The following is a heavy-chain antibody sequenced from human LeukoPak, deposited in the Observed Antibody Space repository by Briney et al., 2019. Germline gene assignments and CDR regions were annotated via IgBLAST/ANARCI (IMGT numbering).Heavy chain of an antibody. D-gene: IGHD3-10*01. Sequence: ASVKVSCKASGYTFTSYGISWVRQAPGQGLEWMGWISAYNGNTNYAQKLQGRVTMTTDTSTSTAYMELRSLRSDDTAVYYCARDSYYYGSGSYPDYYYYYYMDVWGKGTTVTVSS. CDR3: ARDSYYYGSGSYPDYYYYYYMDV. V-gene: IGHV1-18*01. CDR2: ISAYNGNT. CDR1: GYTFTSYG. J-gene: IGHJ6*03.